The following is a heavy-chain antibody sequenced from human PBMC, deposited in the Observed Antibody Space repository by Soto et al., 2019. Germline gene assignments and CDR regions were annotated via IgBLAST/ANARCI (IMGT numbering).Heavy chain of an antibody. J-gene: IGHJ6*02. Sequence: ASVKVSCKASGYTFTSYGISWVRQAPGQGLEWMGWISAYNGNTNYAQKLQGRVTMTTDTSTSTAYMELRSLRSDDTAVYYCARDRIVVVPANAYYYYGMDVWGQGTTVTVSS. CDR3: ARDRIVVVPANAYYYYGMDV. V-gene: IGHV1-18*01. CDR2: ISAYNGNT. D-gene: IGHD2-2*01. CDR1: GYTFTSYG.